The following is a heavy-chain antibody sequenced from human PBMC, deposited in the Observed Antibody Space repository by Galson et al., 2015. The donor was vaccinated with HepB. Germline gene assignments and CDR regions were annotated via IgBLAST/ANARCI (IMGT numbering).Heavy chain of an antibody. CDR2: IYSGGST. D-gene: IGHD5-18*01. Sequence: SLRLSCAASGFTVSSNYMSWVRQAPGKGLEWVSVIYSGGSTYYADSVKGRFTISRDNSKNTLYLQMNSLRAEDTAVYYCARGRYSYARGAFDIWGQGTMVTVSS. CDR3: ARGRYSYARGAFDI. J-gene: IGHJ3*02. CDR1: GFTVSSNY. V-gene: IGHV3-53*01.